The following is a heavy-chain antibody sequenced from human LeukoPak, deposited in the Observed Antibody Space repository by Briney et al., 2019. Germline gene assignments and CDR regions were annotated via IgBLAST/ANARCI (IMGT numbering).Heavy chain of an antibody. CDR2: INDDGSDT. V-gene: IGHV3-74*01. J-gene: IGHJ4*02. CDR3: VRGGPSTWF. D-gene: IGHD3-22*01. Sequence: PGGSLRLSCAASGFTFKLYWMHWVRQVPGKGPVWVARINDDGSDTVYADSVKGRFTISRDDAKNMLFLQMNSLRGEDTAVYHCVRGGPSTWFWGQGTLVTVPS. CDR1: GFTFKLYW.